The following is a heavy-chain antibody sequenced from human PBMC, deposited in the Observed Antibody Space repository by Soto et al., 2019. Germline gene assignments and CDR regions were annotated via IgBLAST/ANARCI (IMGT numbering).Heavy chain of an antibody. Sequence: GVSLRLSCAASGFTFSSYGMHWVRQAPGKGLEWVAVIWYDGSNKYYADSVKGRFTISRDNSKNTLYLQMNSLRAEDTAVYYCARDPLIAAPHNFFDYWGQGTLVTVSS. D-gene: IGHD6-13*01. CDR1: GFTFSSYG. CDR2: IWYDGSNK. J-gene: IGHJ4*02. CDR3: ARDPLIAAPHNFFDY. V-gene: IGHV3-33*01.